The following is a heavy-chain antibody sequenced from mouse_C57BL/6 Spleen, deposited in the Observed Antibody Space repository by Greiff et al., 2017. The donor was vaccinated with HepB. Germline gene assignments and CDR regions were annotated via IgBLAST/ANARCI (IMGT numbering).Heavy chain of an antibody. Sequence: VKLQQPGAELVKPGASVKLSCKASGYTFTSYWMQWVKQRPGQGLEWIGEIDPSDSYTNYNQKFKGKATLTVDTSSSTAYMQLSSLTSEDSAVYYCARNDYAMDYWGQGTSVTVSS. V-gene: IGHV1-50*01. CDR1: GYTFTSYW. CDR3: ARNDYAMDY. CDR2: IDPSDSYT. J-gene: IGHJ4*01.